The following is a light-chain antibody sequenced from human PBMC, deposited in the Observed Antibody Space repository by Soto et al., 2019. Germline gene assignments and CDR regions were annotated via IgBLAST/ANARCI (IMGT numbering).Light chain of an antibody. CDR2: GAS. CDR1: QTFSNSF. CDR3: QRCGSSST. Sequence: ELVLTQSPGTLSLSPGERATLSCRASQTFSNSFLSWFQQIPGQAPRLLIYGASMRATGIPDRVSGSGCGTVFTLISSRQAAEYSAVYYCQRCGSSSTFGQGTRLEIK. V-gene: IGKV3-20*01. J-gene: IGKJ5*01.